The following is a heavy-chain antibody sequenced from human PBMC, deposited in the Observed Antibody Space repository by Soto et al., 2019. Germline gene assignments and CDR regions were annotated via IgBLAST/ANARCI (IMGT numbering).Heavy chain of an antibody. J-gene: IGHJ4*02. D-gene: IGHD3-16*02. CDR2: IYYSGST. V-gene: IGHV4-59*01. CDR3: ARVPYYDYIWGSYRSVYYFDY. Sequence: ETLSLTCTVSGGSISSYYWSWIRQPPGKGLEWIGYIYYSGSTNYNPSLKSRVTISVDTSKNQFSLKLSSVTAADTAVYYCARVPYYDYIWGSYRSVYYFDYWGQGTLVTVSS. CDR1: GGSISSYY.